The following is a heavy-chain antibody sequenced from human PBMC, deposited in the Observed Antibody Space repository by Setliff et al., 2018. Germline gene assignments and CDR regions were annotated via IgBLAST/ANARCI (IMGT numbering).Heavy chain of an antibody. CDR1: GYTFASHY. J-gene: IGHJ1*01. CDR2: IRHDESDI. CDR3: VRDSSADYYDNDYFKY. D-gene: IGHD2-21*02. V-gene: IGHV3-30*02. Sequence: SCKASGYTFASHYMHWVRQAPGKGLEWVAFIRHDESDIYYTNSVKGRFTVSRDNSKNTLYLQMNILRPEDTALYYCVRDSSADYYDNDYFKYWGQGALVTVSS.